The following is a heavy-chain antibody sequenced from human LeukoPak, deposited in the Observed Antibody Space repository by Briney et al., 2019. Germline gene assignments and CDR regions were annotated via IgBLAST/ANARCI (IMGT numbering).Heavy chain of an antibody. D-gene: IGHD3-10*01. CDR1: GFTVSNNY. CDR3: ARRGGSGKGDYFDF. CDR2: INIDSGGI. V-gene: IGHV3-48*02. Sequence: PGGSLRLSCAASGFTVSNNYMTWVRQAPGKGLEWLSYINIDSGGIKYADSVKGRFIISRDNGKNSLYLQMSSLSDEDTAVYYCARRGGSGKGDYFDFWGQGTLVTVSS. J-gene: IGHJ4*02.